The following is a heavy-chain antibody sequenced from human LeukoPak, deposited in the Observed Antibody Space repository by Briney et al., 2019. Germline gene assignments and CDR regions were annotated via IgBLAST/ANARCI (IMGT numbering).Heavy chain of an antibody. D-gene: IGHD3-10*01. Sequence: GGSLRLSCAASGFTFNNYGTHWVRQAPGKGLEWVAVISYDGSNKDYADSVKGRFTISRDNSKNTLYLQMNSLRAEDTAVYYCAPSGTRGYFDYWGQGALVTVSS. CDR2: ISYDGSNK. J-gene: IGHJ4*02. CDR1: GFTFNNYG. CDR3: APSGTRGYFDY. V-gene: IGHV3-30*03.